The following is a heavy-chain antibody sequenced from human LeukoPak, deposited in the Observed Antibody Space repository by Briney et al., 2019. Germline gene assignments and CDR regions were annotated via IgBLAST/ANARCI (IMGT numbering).Heavy chain of an antibody. D-gene: IGHD1-26*01. CDR3: AKDSYSGTYYDY. V-gene: IGHV3-23*01. CDR1: GFILSSYA. CDR2: ISGSGGST. Sequence: GGSLRLSCAASGFILSSYAMSWVRQAPGKGLEWVSAISGSGGSTYYADSVKGRFSISRDNSKNTLYLQMNSLRAEDTAVYYCAKDSYSGTYYDYWGQGTLVTVSS. J-gene: IGHJ4*02.